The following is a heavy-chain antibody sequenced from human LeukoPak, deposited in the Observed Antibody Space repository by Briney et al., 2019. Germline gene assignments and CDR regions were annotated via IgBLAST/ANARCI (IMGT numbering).Heavy chain of an antibody. J-gene: IGHJ4*02. CDR2: ISSGSSYI. Sequence: GGSLRLSCAASGFTFSSYSMNWVRQAPGKGLEWVSSISSGSSYIYYADSLKGRFTISRDNAKNSLYPQMNSLRADDTAVYYCARDCGGDCYSHYFDYWGQGTLVTVSS. CDR1: GFTFSSYS. V-gene: IGHV3-21*01. CDR3: ARDCGGDCYSHYFDY. D-gene: IGHD2-21*02.